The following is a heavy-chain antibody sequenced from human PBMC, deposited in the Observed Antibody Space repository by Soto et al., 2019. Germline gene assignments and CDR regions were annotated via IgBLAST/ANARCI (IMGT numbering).Heavy chain of an antibody. CDR3: ARDWIDQFRYSYDSSGYYNWFDP. V-gene: IGHV1-69*01. D-gene: IGHD3-22*01. J-gene: IGHJ5*02. Sequence: QVQLVQSGAEVKKPGSSVKVSCKASGGTFSSYAISWVRQAPGQGLEWMGGIIPIFGTANYAQKFQGRVTITADESTSTAYMELSSLRSEDTAVYYCARDWIDQFRYSYDSSGYYNWFDPWGQGTLVTVYS. CDR2: IIPIFGTA. CDR1: GGTFSSYA.